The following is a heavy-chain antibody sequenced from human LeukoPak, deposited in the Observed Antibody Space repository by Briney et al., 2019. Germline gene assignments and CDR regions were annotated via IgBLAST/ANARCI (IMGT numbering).Heavy chain of an antibody. V-gene: IGHV4-59*11. CDR1: GGSITYHY. CDR2: AHHSERT. D-gene: IGHD5-18*01. CDR3: ARELGNNVDTAMVFDY. Sequence: SETLSLTCTVSGGSITYHYWDWIRQPPGKGLEWIANAHHSERTNYNPSLKSRVTTSVDTSKRQISLQLRSVTAADTAVYYCARELGNNVDTAMVFDYWGQGSLLTVSS. J-gene: IGHJ4*02.